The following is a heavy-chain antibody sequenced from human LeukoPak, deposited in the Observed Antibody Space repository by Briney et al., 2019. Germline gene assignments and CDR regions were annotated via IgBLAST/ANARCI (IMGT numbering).Heavy chain of an antibody. Sequence: SGTLSLTCTVSVGSLRGDYWSTSPQPPGTGRECMGYIYYSGSTNYNPSLKSRVTISVDTSKNQFSLKLSSVTAADTAVYYCARNYDFWSGFNWFDPWGQGTLVTVSS. V-gene: IGHV4-59*08. CDR3: ARNYDFWSGFNWFDP. D-gene: IGHD3-3*01. CDR1: VGSLRGDY. CDR2: IYYSGST. J-gene: IGHJ5*02.